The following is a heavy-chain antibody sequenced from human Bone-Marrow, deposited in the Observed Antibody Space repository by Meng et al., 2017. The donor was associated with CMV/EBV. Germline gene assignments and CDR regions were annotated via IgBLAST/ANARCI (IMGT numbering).Heavy chain of an antibody. J-gene: IGHJ4*02. CDR1: GYNFTGYY. CDR3: ARDTLNWNFDY. Sequence: ASVKVSCKASGYNFTGYYMHWVRQAPGQGLEWMGWISAYNGNTDYAQKFQGRVSMTTDSSTSTAFMELRSLRSDDTAVYYCARDTLNWNFDYWGQGTLVTVSS. CDR2: ISAYNGNT. V-gene: IGHV1-18*04. D-gene: IGHD1-1*01.